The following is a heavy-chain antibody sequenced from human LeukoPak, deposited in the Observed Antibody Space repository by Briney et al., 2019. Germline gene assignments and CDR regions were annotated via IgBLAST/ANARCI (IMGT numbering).Heavy chain of an antibody. CDR3: ARGSSSPAHYYGMDV. CDR2: MNPNSGNT. D-gene: IGHD6-13*01. V-gene: IGHV1-8*02. J-gene: IGHJ6*02. Sequence: GASVKVSCKASGYTFTSYGISWVRQAPGQGLEWMGWMNPNSGNTGYAQKFQGRVTMTRNTSISTAYMELSSLRSEDTAVYYCARGSSSPAHYYGMDVWGQGTTVTVSS. CDR1: GYTFTSYG.